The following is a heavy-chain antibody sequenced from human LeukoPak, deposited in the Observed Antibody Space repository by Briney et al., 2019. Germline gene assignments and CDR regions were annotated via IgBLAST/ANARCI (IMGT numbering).Heavy chain of an antibody. D-gene: IGHD5-12*01. CDR3: ARDQDGATLQIDY. CDR2: ISYDGSNK. CDR1: GFTFSSYA. V-gene: IGHV3-30*04. Sequence: GGSLRLSCAASGFTFSSYAMHWVRQAPGKGLEWVAVISYDGSNKYYADSVKGRFTISRDNSKNTLYLQMNSLRAEDTAVYYCARDQDGATLQIDYWGQGTLVTVSS. J-gene: IGHJ4*02.